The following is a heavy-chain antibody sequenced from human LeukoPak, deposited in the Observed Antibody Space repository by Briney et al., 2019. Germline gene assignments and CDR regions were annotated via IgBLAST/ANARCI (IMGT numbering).Heavy chain of an antibody. CDR1: GFTFSSYA. CDR2: ISGSGGST. D-gene: IGHD3-16*02. Sequence: GGSLRLSCGASGFTFSSYAMSWVRQAPGKGLEWVSAISGSGGSTYYADSVKGRFTISRDNSKNTLYLQMNSLRAEDTAVYYCAKDKAYYDYVWGSYRYSLPMGYWGQGTLVTVSS. J-gene: IGHJ4*02. V-gene: IGHV3-23*01. CDR3: AKDKAYYDYVWGSYRYSLPMGY.